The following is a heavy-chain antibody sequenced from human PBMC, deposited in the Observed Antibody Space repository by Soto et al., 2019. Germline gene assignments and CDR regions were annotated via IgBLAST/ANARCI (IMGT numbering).Heavy chain of an antibody. CDR2: TYYSGTGSP. Sequence: KPSETLSLTCTVSGGSVRSDTYYWSWIRQPPGKGLEWIGRTYYSGTGSPNYNPSLKSRVTISVDTSRNQFSLIVSSVTAADTAVYYCARDLSLPVELGGYYCYGLDVWGQGTTVTVSS. J-gene: IGHJ6*02. V-gene: IGHV4-61*01. CDR3: ARDLSLPVELGGYYCYGLDV. D-gene: IGHD3-16*01. CDR1: GGSVRSDTYY.